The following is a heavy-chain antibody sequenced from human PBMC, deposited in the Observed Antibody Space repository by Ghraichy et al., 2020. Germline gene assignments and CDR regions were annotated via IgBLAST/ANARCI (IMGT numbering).Heavy chain of an antibody. V-gene: IGHV3-7*01. D-gene: IGHD5-12*01. Sequence: LSLTCAASGFTFSSYWMSWVRQAPGKGLEWVANIKQDGSEKYYVDSVKGRFTISRDNAKNSLYLQMNSLRAEDTAVYYCARDDWGYSGYDDFVYSYTYYYYYYMDVWGKGTTVTVSS. J-gene: IGHJ6*03. CDR2: IKQDGSEK. CDR1: GFTFSSYW. CDR3: ARDDWGYSGYDDFVYSYTYYYYYYMDV.